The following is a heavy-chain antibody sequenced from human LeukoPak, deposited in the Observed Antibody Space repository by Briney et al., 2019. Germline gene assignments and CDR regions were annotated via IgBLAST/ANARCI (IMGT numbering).Heavy chain of an antibody. CDR2: IYNDGSNK. CDR3: AKGRPGIAAAGSRRYFDY. D-gene: IGHD6-13*01. CDR1: GFTFSSYG. Sequence: PGGSLRLSCAASGFTFSSYGMHWVRQAPGKGLEWVAVIYNDGSNKYYADSVKGRFTISRDNSKNTLYLQMNSLRAEDTAVYYCAKGRPGIAAAGSRRYFDYWGQGTLVTVSS. V-gene: IGHV3-30*18. J-gene: IGHJ4*02.